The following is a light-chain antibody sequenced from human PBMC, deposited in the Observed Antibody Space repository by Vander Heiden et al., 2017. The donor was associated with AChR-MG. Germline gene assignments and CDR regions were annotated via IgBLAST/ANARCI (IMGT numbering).Light chain of an antibody. Sequence: IVVTHSAGTLSWSPGESATVSCRPNQSVSSAFVAWYQQKPGQAPRLLIKAASSRATGIPDRFSGSGSGADFTLTISKLEPQDFGVYYCQQRAFGQGTKLEIK. V-gene: IGKV3-20*01. CDR2: AAS. CDR1: QSVSSAF. CDR3: QQRA. J-gene: IGKJ2*01.